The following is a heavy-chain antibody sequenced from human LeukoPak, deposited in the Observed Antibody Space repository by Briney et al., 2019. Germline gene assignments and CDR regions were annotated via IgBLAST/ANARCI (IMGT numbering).Heavy chain of an antibody. Sequence: SETLSLTCAVYGGSFSGYYWSWIRQPPGKGLEWIGEMNHSGSTNYNPSLKSRVTISVDTSKNQFSLKLSSVTAAGTAVYYCARKGYVGGGAFDIWGQGTMVTVSS. CDR3: ARKGYVGGGAFDI. D-gene: IGHD2-2*01. CDR2: MNHSGST. CDR1: GGSFSGYY. J-gene: IGHJ3*02. V-gene: IGHV4-34*01.